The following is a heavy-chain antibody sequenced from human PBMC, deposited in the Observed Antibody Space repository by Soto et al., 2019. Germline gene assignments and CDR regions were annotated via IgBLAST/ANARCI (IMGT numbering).Heavy chain of an antibody. CDR3: AKSYWYSRSFPVDY. D-gene: IGHD6-6*01. CDR1: GFSFSSYG. CDR2: ISYDGSNT. Sequence: QVQLVESGGGVVQPGRSLRLSCAASGFSFSSYGWHWVRQAPGKGLEWVALISYDGSNTYYADSVKGRFTISRDSSKNTLYLQMNSLRVDDTAVYYCAKSYWYSRSFPVDYWGQGTLVTVSS. J-gene: IGHJ4*02. V-gene: IGHV3-30*18.